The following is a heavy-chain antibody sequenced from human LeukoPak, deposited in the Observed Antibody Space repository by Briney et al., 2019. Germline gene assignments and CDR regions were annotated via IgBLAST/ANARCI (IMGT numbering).Heavy chain of an antibody. CDR2: IYDSGST. Sequence: PSETLSLTCTVSGGSIRSSYYYWGWIRQPPGKGLEWIGSIYDSGSTYYNPSLKSRVTISVDTSKNQFPLKLNSVTAADTAVYYCARINTXMVGDYWGQGTLVTXSS. J-gene: IGHJ4*02. CDR3: ARINTXMVGDY. D-gene: IGHD5-18*01. CDR1: GGSIRSSYYY. V-gene: IGHV4-39*01.